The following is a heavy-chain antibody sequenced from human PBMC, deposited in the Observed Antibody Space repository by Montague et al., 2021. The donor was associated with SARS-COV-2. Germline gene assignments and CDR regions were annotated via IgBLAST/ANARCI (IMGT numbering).Heavy chain of an antibody. D-gene: IGHD3-10*01. CDR2: MYYSGST. J-gene: IGHJ6*02. V-gene: IGHV4-39*06. CDR1: GGSISSSNYY. CDR3: ARDDIVLQGVTKGMDV. Sequence: SETLSLTCTVSGGSISSSNYYWGWIRQPPGKGLEWIGNMYYSGSTYYNPSLKSRVTISIDTSKNQFPLKLSSVTAAGTAVYYCARDDIVLQGVTKGMDVWGQGTTVTVSS.